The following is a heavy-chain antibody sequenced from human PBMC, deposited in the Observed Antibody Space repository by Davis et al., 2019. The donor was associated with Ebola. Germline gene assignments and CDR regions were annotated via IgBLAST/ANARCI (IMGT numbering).Heavy chain of an antibody. D-gene: IGHD6-13*01. CDR3: ARSRAADEFWFDP. CDR1: GFTFSSSW. J-gene: IGHJ5*02. V-gene: IGHV3-74*01. Sequence: PGGSLRLSCAASGFTFSSSWMHWVRQGPGKGLVWVSRINSDGSITNHADSVTGRFTISRDNTKNTLYLQINSLRAEDTAVYYCARSRAADEFWFDPWGQGTLVTVSS. CDR2: INSDGSIT.